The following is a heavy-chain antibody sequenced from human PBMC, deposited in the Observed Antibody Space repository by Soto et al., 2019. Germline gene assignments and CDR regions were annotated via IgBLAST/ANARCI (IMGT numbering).Heavy chain of an antibody. V-gene: IGHV5-10-1*01. Sequence: GESLKISCKGSGYSFTSYWISWVRQMPGKGLEWMGRIDPSDSYTNYSPSFQGHVTISADKSISTAYLQWSSLKASDTAMYYCARPKTLVGATTTRGAFHIWGQGTMVTVSS. CDR2: IDPSDSYT. CDR1: GYSFTSYW. J-gene: IGHJ3*02. CDR3: ARPKTLVGATTTRGAFHI. D-gene: IGHD1-26*01.